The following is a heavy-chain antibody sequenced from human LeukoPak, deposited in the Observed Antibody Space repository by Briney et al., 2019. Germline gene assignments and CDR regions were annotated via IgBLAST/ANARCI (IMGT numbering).Heavy chain of an antibody. J-gene: IGHJ6*02. CDR2: ISSSGSTI. Sequence: GGSLRLSCAASGFTFSSYEMNWVRQAPGKGLEWVSYISSSGSTIYYADSVKGRFTISRDNAKNSLYLQMNSLRAEDTAVYYCARDPRYYDSSGYVTNYYGMDVWGQGTTVTVSS. CDR1: GFTFSSYE. V-gene: IGHV3-48*03. D-gene: IGHD3-22*01. CDR3: ARDPRYYDSSGYVTNYYGMDV.